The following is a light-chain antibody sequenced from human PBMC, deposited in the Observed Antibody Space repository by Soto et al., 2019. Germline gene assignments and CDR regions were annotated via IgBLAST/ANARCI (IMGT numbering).Light chain of an antibody. Sequence: EIVMTQSPATLSVSPGERATLSCRASQSVSSNLAWYQQKPGQTPKLLIYVASTRATGIPARFSGSGSVTDFTLTISSLQSEDFAVYYCQQYNGWPITVGGGTKVEFK. V-gene: IGKV3-15*01. CDR3: QQYNGWPIT. CDR2: VAS. J-gene: IGKJ4*01. CDR1: QSVSSN.